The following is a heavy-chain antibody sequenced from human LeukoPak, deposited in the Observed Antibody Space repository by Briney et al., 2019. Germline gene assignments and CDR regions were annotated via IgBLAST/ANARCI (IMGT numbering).Heavy chain of an antibody. CDR1: GFTFDDYA. CDR3: AKDAHSSGWLYYFDY. J-gene: IGHJ4*02. CDR2: ISWNSGSI. Sequence: QPGRSLRLSCAASGFTFDDYAMHWVRQAPGKGLEWVSGISWNSGSIGYADSVKGRFTISRDNAKNSLYLQMNSLRAEDTALYYCAKDAHSSGWLYYFDYWGQGTLVTVSS. D-gene: IGHD6-19*01. V-gene: IGHV3-9*01.